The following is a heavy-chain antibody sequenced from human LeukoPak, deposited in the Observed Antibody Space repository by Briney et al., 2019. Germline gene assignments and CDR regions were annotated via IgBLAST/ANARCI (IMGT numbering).Heavy chain of an antibody. V-gene: IGHV3-23*01. CDR3: AKAGYTSSWPLDY. Sequence: GGSLRLSCAASGFTFDDYAMHWVRQAPGKGLEWVSALSGSGSTTYYADSVKGRFTISRDNSKNTLFLEMNSLRVEDTAVYYCAKAGYTSSWPLDYWGQGTQVTVSS. CDR1: GFTFDDYA. J-gene: IGHJ4*02. D-gene: IGHD6-13*01. CDR2: LSGSGSTT.